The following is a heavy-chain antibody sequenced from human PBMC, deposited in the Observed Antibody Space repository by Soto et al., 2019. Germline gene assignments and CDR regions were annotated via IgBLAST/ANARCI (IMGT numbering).Heavy chain of an antibody. V-gene: IGHV3-23*01. CDR2: ITDNGGST. Sequence: EVQLLESGGTLGQPGGALRLSCAASGFTFSSYAISWVRQAPGKGLEWVSTITDNGGSTYYEDSVKGRFTISRDNSKNTLYLHMNSLRAEDTAVYYCANTPQSAYYYDGSLSAFDYWGQGTLVTVSS. CDR1: GFTFSSYA. J-gene: IGHJ4*02. D-gene: IGHD3-22*01. CDR3: ANTPQSAYYYDGSLSAFDY.